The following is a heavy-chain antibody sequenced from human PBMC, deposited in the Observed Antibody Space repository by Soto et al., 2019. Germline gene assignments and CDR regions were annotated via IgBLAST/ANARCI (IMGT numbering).Heavy chain of an antibody. Sequence: ASVKGSCTASGYTFTSYAMHWVRQAPGQRLEWMGWINAGNGNTKYSQKFQGRVTITRDTSASTAYMELSSLRSEDTAVYYCERSIVVVTALDYWGRGTLVTVS. CDR1: GYTFTSYA. V-gene: IGHV1-3*01. J-gene: IGHJ4*02. D-gene: IGHD2-21*02. CDR3: ERSIVVVTALDY. CDR2: INAGNGNT.